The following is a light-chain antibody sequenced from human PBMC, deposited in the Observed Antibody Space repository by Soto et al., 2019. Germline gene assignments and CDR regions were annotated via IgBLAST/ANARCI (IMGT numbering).Light chain of an antibody. CDR1: SSNIEANY. CDR3: SATDDRLSGPV. J-gene: IGLJ2*01. V-gene: IGLV1-47*02. CDR2: SND. Sequence: QSVLTQPPSASGTPGQWVTISCSGSSSNIEANYVYWYQHLPGAAPKLLFYSNDQRPSGVPDRFSAYKSGTSASLAISGLRSEDEGDYYCSATDDRLSGPVFGGGTKLTVL.